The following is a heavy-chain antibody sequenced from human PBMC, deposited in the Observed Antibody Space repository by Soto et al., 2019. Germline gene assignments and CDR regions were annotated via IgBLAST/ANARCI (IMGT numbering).Heavy chain of an antibody. V-gene: IGHV3-33*01. CDR1: GFDFGSYG. J-gene: IGHJ6*04. CDR2: IWYDGSTA. CDR3: ARAGVRGSFVPVFYGLDV. Sequence: QVQLVESGGGVVQPGGSLRLSCVASGFDFGSYGMQWVRRAPGKGLEWVAVIWYDGSTAYYADSVKVRFTISRDNSKKTLVLHLNSLTADDTAVYFCARAGVRGSFVPVFYGLDVWGDGTTVAVSS. D-gene: IGHD3-10*01.